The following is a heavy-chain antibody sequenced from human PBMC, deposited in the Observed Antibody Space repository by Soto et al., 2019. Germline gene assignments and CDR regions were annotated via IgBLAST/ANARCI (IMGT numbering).Heavy chain of an antibody. D-gene: IGHD1-20*01. V-gene: IGHV3-74*01. CDR2: INNDGSDT. CDR3: SRDITVTPVY. CDR1: GFIFSDYW. J-gene: IGHJ4*02. Sequence: EVHLVESGGGLVQPGGTLKLSCAASGFIFSDYWMHWVRQAPGKGLVWLSRINNDGSDTTYADSVKGRFTVSRDNTRNTLYLEMENLRAEDTAVYYCSRDITVTPVYWGQGTLVTVSS.